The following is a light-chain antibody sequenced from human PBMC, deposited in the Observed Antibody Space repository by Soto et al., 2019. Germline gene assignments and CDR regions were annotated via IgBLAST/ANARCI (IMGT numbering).Light chain of an antibody. CDR1: SSNIKSYY. V-gene: IGLV1-47*02. Sequence: QSALTQPPSASGTPGQRVTISCSGSSSNIKSYYLDWYQQLPGTAPTLLIYCNNHRPSGVPDRFSGSKSGTSASLAISGLRSEDEADYYCATWDNSLSVLLFGGGTQLTVL. CDR2: CNN. J-gene: IGLJ2*01. CDR3: ATWDNSLSVLL.